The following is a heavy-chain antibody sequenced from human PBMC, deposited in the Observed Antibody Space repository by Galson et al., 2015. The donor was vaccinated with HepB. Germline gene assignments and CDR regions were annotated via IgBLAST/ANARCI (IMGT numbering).Heavy chain of an antibody. Sequence: SLRLSCAASGFTFSSYSMNWVRQAPGKGLGWVSSISSSSDYIFYTDSVKGRFTISRDNAKNSLYLQMNSLRAEDTAAYYCARVSSLATLDYWGQGTLVTVSS. J-gene: IGHJ4*02. D-gene: IGHD5/OR15-5a*01. V-gene: IGHV3-21*01. CDR3: ARVSSLATLDY. CDR2: ISSSSDYI. CDR1: GFTFSSYS.